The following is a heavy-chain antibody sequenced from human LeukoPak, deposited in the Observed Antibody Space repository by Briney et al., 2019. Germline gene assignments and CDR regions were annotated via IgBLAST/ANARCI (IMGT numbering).Heavy chain of an antibody. CDR2: ISGSGGST. D-gene: IGHD5-18*01. V-gene: IGHV3-23*01. J-gene: IGHJ4*02. CDR1: GFXFSNYA. Sequence: GGSLRLSCAASGFXFSNYAISWARQAPGKGLEWVSAISGSGGSTYYADPVKGRFTISRDNSKNTLYLQMNSLRAEDTAVCYCTKGTIGLPFDYWGQGTLVTVSS. CDR3: TKGTIGLPFDY.